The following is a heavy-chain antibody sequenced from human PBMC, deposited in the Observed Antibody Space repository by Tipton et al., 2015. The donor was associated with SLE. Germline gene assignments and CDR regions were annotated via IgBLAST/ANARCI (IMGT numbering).Heavy chain of an antibody. CDR1: GGSISGTSHY. J-gene: IGHJ4*02. V-gene: IGHV4-39*01. CDR2: IYYSGTS. Sequence: GGSISGTSHYWGWIRQSPGKGLEWLGRIYYSGTSYYNPSLKSRVTISVDTSKNQISLKLRSVTAADTAVYYCAGTPWLVRFEYWGQGTLVNVSP. D-gene: IGHD3-10*01. CDR3: AGTPWLVRFEY.